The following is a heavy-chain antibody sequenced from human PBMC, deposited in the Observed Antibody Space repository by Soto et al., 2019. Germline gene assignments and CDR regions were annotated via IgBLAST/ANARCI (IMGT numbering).Heavy chain of an antibody. D-gene: IGHD3-3*01. CDR3: ARGEPRFMEWLLLSEYFDP. V-gene: IGHV4-34*01. Sequence: PSETLSLTCAVYGGSFSSYYWSWIRQPPGKGLEWIGVINHSGSTNYDPPLKSRVTISIDTSKNQVSLTLSSVTAADTAVYYCARGEPRFMEWLLLSEYFDPWGQGTLVTVSS. J-gene: IGHJ5*02. CDR2: INHSGST. CDR1: GGSFSSYY.